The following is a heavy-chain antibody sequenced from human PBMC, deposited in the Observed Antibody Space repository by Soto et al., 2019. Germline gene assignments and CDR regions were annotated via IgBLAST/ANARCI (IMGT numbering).Heavy chain of an antibody. D-gene: IGHD6-13*01. CDR1: GFTFSSYW. Sequence: EVQLVESGGGLVQPGGSLRLSCAASGFTFSSYWMSWVRQAPGKGLEWVANIKQDGSEKYYVDSVKGRFTISRDNAKNSLYLQMNSLRAEDTAVYYCARDKGIAAAGGRWFDPWGQGTLVTVSS. V-gene: IGHV3-7*03. CDR3: ARDKGIAAAGGRWFDP. J-gene: IGHJ5*02. CDR2: IKQDGSEK.